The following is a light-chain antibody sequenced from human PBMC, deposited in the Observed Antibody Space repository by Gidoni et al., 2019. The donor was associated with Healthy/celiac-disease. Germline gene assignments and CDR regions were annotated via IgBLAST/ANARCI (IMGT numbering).Light chain of an antibody. Sequence: QSALTQPASVSGSPGQSITISCTGTSSDVGGYNYVSWYQQHPGKAPKLMIYDVSNRPSGVSNRFSGSKSGNTASLTISGLQAEDEADYYCSSETSSSYVFGTGTKVTVL. CDR3: SSETSSSYV. CDR2: DVS. J-gene: IGLJ1*01. V-gene: IGLV2-14*03. CDR1: SSDVGGYNY.